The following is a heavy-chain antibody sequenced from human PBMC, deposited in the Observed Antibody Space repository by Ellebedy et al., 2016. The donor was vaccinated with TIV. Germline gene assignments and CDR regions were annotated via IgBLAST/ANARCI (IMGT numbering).Heavy chain of an antibody. D-gene: IGHD2-15*01. CDR2: INTGNGDT. V-gene: IGHV1-3*04. J-gene: IGHJ6*02. CDR3: SAASFLV. Sequence: ASVKVSXXASGYTFVSYGVHWVRQAPGQSLEWMGWINTGNGDTKYSQKFQGRVTISRNTAANTDYMELSSLRPEDTAIYYCSAASFLVWGQGTAVTVSS. CDR1: GYTFVSYG.